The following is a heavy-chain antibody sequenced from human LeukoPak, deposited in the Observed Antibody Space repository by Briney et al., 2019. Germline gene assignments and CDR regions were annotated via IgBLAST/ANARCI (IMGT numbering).Heavy chain of an antibody. CDR2: ISDSGNT. D-gene: IGHD2-21*01. CDR1: GFTLSSYA. CDR3: AXXXVTTCRGAYCYPFDY. Sequence: PGGSLRLSCAASGFTLSSYAMSWVRQAPGKGLEWVSAISDSGNTYHADSVKGRFTISRDSSKNTLFLQMNRLRPEDAAVYYCAXXXVTTCRGAYCYPFDYWGQGTLVTVSS. J-gene: IGHJ4*02. V-gene: IGHV3-23*01.